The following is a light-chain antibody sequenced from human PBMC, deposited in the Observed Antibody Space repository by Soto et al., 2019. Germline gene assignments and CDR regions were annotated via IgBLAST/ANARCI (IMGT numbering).Light chain of an antibody. CDR2: EGS. Sequence: QSVLTQPASVSGSPGQSITISCTGTSSDFGNYNLVSWFQHHPGRAPKLMIYEGSKRPSGVSNRFSGSKSGNTASLTISGLQTEDEADYYCCSYAGGRTFIFGGGTKLTVL. V-gene: IGLV2-23*03. J-gene: IGLJ2*01. CDR1: SSDFGNYNL. CDR3: CSYAGGRTFI.